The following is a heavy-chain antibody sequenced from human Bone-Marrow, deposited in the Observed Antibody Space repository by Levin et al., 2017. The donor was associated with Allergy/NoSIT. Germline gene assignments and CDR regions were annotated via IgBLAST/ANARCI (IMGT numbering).Heavy chain of an antibody. J-gene: IGHJ3*02. Sequence: GESLKISCAASGFTVSSHYMSWVRQAPGKGLEWVSVIYSGGSTYYADSVKGRFTISRDNSKNTLYLQMNSLRAEDTAVYYCGRAFDIWGQGTMVTVSS. CDR2: IYSGGST. V-gene: IGHV3-53*01. CDR1: GFTVSSHY. CDR3: GRAFDI.